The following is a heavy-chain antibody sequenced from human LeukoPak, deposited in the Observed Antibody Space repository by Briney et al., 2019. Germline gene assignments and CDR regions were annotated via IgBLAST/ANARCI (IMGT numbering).Heavy chain of an antibody. Sequence: SETLSLTCTVSGGSISSYYWSWIRQPPGKGLEWIGYIYYSGSTNYNPSFKSRVTISVDTSKNQFSLKLSSVTAADTAVYYCARAMRFGGSRYYFDYWGQGTLVTVSS. J-gene: IGHJ4*02. CDR2: IYYSGST. D-gene: IGHD3-10*01. CDR3: ARAMRFGGSRYYFDY. CDR1: GGSISSYY. V-gene: IGHV4-59*01.